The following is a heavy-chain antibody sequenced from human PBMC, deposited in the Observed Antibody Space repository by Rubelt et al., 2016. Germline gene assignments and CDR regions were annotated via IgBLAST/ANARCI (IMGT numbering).Heavy chain of an antibody. CDR2: IGTAGDT. J-gene: IGHJ6*02. Sequence: EVQLVESGGGLVKPGGSLRLSCAASGFTFSSYDMHWVRQATGKGLEWVSAIGTAGDTYYPGSVKGRFTISRENAKNSLYLQMNSLRAEDTAVYYCARARPYYDFWSGSPPPRYGMDVWGQGTTVTVSS. CDR1: GFTFSSYD. D-gene: IGHD3-3*01. V-gene: IGHV3-13*01. CDR3: ARARPYYDFWSGSPPPRYGMDV.